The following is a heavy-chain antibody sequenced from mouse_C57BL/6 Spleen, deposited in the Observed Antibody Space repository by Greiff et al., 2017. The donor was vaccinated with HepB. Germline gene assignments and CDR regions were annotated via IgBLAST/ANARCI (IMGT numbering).Heavy chain of an antibody. CDR2: IDPSDSYT. D-gene: IGHD1-1*01. J-gene: IGHJ1*03. V-gene: IGHV1-69*01. CDR3: ARSFITTVVPYFDV. CDR1: GYTFTSYW. Sequence: QVQLKQPGAELVMPGASVKLSCKASGYTFTSYWMHWVKQRPGQGLEWIGEIDPSDSYTNYNQKFKGKSTLTVDKSSSTAYMQLSSLTSEDSAVYYCARSFITTVVPYFDVWGTGTTVTVSS.